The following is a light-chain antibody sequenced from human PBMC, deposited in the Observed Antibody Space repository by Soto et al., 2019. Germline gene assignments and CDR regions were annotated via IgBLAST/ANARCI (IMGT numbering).Light chain of an antibody. CDR3: QQRSNWPFS. J-gene: IGKJ4*01. Sequence: EIVLTQSPATLSLSPGERATLSCRASQSVSSSLAWYQQKPGQAPRLLIFDASNRATDIAARFSGSGSGTDFTLTFSSLEPEDFAIYYCQQRSNWPFSFGGGTKVEIK. CDR2: DAS. CDR1: QSVSSS. V-gene: IGKV3-11*01.